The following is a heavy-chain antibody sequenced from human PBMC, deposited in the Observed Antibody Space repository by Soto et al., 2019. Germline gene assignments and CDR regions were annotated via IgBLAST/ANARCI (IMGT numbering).Heavy chain of an antibody. CDR2: ISYDGSNK. D-gene: IGHD6-13*01. Sequence: GGSLRLSCAASGFTFSSYAMHWVRQAPGKGLEWVAVISYDGSNKYYADSVKGRFTISRDNSKNTLYLQMNSLRAEDTAVYYCARGWDVGSSWFSWGQGTLVTVSS. CDR1: GFTFSSYA. V-gene: IGHV3-30-3*01. J-gene: IGHJ4*02. CDR3: ARGWDVGSSWFS.